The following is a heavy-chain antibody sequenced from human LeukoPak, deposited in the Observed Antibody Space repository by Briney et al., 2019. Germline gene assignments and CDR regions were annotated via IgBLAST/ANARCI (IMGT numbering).Heavy chain of an antibody. CDR2: IHPNSGGT. V-gene: IGHV1-2*02. CDR3: ARDHGSGPFDY. D-gene: IGHD3-10*01. CDR1: GYTFTGYY. J-gene: IGHJ4*02. Sequence: GASVKVSCKASGYTFTGYYMHWVRQAPGQGLEWMGWIHPNSGGTNYAQNFQGRVTTTRDTSISTAYMELSRLRSDDTAVYYRARDHGSGPFDYWGQGTLVTVSS.